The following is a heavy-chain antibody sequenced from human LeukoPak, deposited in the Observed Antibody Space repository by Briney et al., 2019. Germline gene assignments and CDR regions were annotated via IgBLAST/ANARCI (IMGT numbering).Heavy chain of an antibody. CDR2: IYHSGST. CDR1: GGSISSSNW. Sequence: PSGTLSLTCAVSGGSISSSNWWSWVRQPPGKGLEWIGEIYHSGSTNYNPSLKSRVTISVDTSKNQFSLKLSSVTAADTAVYYCAREPLFGASIAARPPHWFDPWGQGTLVTVSS. CDR3: AREPLFGASIAARPPHWFDP. D-gene: IGHD6-6*01. J-gene: IGHJ5*02. V-gene: IGHV4-4*02.